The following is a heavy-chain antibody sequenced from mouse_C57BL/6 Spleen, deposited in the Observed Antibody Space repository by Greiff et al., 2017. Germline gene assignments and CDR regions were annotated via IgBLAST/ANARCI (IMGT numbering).Heavy chain of an antibody. J-gene: IGHJ3*01. D-gene: IGHD1-1*01. CDR1: GYSITSGYY. Sequence: VQLKESGPGLVKPSQSLSLTCSVTGYSITSGYYWNWIRQFPGNKLEWMGYISYDGSNNYNPSLKNRISITRDTSKNQFFLKLNSVTTEDTATYYCARGGHYYGSSPAGFAYWGQGTLVTVSA. V-gene: IGHV3-6*01. CDR2: ISYDGSN. CDR3: ARGGHYYGSSPAGFAY.